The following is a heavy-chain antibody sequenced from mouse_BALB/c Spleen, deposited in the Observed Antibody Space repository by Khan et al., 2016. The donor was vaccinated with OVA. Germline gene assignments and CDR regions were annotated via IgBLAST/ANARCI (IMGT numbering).Heavy chain of an antibody. V-gene: IGHV2-6-4*01. J-gene: IGHJ4*01. Sequence: VQLVESGPGLVAPSQSLSITCTVSGFSLSRYNIHWVCQPPGKGLEWLGMIWGGGGTDYNSTLKSRLSIRKDNSKSQVLLKMNSLQTDDTAMYYCARAYYRYDGYYAMDYWGQGTSVTVSS. CDR2: IWGGGGT. D-gene: IGHD2-14*01. CDR1: GFSLSRYN. CDR3: ARAYYRYDGYYAMDY.